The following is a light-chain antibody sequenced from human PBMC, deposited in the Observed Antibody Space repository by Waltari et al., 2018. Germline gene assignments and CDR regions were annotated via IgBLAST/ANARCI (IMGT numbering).Light chain of an antibody. CDR3: QSYDNSLRGSVL. Sequence: QSVLTQAPSVSGAPGQTVTISCTGGDSNIASFGVNWYQHPPGRVPKLLIDENTNRPAGGPDRFSGSKSGTSAALAIEGLQPEDEGDYYCQSYDNSLRGSVLFGGGTKVTV. V-gene: IGLV1-40*01. J-gene: IGLJ3*02. CDR2: ENT. CDR1: DSNIASFG.